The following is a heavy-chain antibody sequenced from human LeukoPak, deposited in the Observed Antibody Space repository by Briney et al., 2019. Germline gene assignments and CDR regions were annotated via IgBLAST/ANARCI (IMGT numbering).Heavy chain of an antibody. CDR1: GGSFSGYY. Sequence: SETLSLTCAVYGGSFSGYYWSWLRQPPGKGLEWIGEINHSGSTNYNPSLKSRVTISVDTSKNQFSLKLSSVSAADAAVYYCARGLYDSSGYHFDYWGQGTLVTVSS. V-gene: IGHV4-34*01. CDR3: ARGLYDSSGYHFDY. CDR2: INHSGST. J-gene: IGHJ4*02. D-gene: IGHD3-22*01.